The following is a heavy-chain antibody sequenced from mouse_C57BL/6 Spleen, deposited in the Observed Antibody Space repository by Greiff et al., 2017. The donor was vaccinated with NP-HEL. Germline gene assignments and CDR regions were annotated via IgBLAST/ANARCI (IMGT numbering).Heavy chain of an antibody. Sequence: VQLQQSGPELVKPGASVKISCKASSYAFSSSWMNWVKQRPGKGLEWIGRIYPGDGDTNYNGKFKGKATLTADKSSSTAYMQRSRLTSEDSAVYFCAKTGTGAMDYWGQGTSVTVSS. V-gene: IGHV1-82*01. D-gene: IGHD4-1*01. CDR1: SYAFSSSW. CDR2: IYPGDGDT. J-gene: IGHJ4*01. CDR3: AKTGTGAMDY.